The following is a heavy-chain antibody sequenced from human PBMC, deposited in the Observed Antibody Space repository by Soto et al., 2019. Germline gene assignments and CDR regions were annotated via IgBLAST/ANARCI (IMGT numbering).Heavy chain of an antibody. CDR3: ARVSPTYYYDSSGYPIPPKDDAFDI. J-gene: IGHJ3*02. Sequence: QVQLVQSGAEVKKPGASVKVSCKASGYTFTSYAMHWVRQAPGQRLEWMGWINAGNGNTKYSKKFQGRVTITRDTSASTAYMELRSLRSEDTAVYYCARVSPTYYYDSSGYPIPPKDDAFDIWGQGTMVTVSS. V-gene: IGHV1-3*01. CDR2: INAGNGNT. CDR1: GYTFTSYA. D-gene: IGHD3-22*01.